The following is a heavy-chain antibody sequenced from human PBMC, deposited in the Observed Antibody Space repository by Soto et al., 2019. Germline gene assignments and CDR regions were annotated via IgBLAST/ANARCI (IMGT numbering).Heavy chain of an antibody. CDR1: GGSVSSNY. D-gene: IGHD1-1*01. CDR3: VASGRRESGTVKGWFDP. V-gene: IGHV4-59*02. Sequence: SETLSLTCTVSGGSVSSNYWSWIRQPPGKGLEWIGYIYNSGSTNYNPSLKSRVTISLDTSKNQFSLKLSSVTAADTAIYYCVASGRRESGTVKGWFDPWGQGTLVTVSS. CDR2: IYNSGST. J-gene: IGHJ5*02.